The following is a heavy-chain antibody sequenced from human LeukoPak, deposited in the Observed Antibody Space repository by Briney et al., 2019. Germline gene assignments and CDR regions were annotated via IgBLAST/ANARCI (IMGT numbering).Heavy chain of an antibody. D-gene: IGHD6-13*01. Sequence: PGRSLRLSCAASGFTFSSYAMHWVRQAPGKGLEWVAVISYDGSNKYYADSVKGRFTISRDNSKNTLYLQMNSLRAEDTAVYYCAKDIFPYSSIPITDYWGQGTLVTVSS. V-gene: IGHV3-30-3*01. CDR1: GFTFSSYA. CDR2: ISYDGSNK. J-gene: IGHJ4*02. CDR3: AKDIFPYSSIPITDY.